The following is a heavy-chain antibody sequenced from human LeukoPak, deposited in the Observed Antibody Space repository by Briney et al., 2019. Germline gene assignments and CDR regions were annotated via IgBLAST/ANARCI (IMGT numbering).Heavy chain of an antibody. D-gene: IGHD6-13*01. CDR1: GFTFSSYG. J-gene: IGHJ4*02. V-gene: IGHV3-23*01. CDR3: AKFGQQLVRGYFDY. Sequence: GGSLRLSCAASGFTFSSYGMSWVRQAPGKGLEWVSGVSDSGGNTDYADSVKGRFTISRDNSKNTLYLQMNSLRAEDTAVYYCAKFGQQLVRGYFDYWGQGTLVTVSS. CDR2: VSDSGGNT.